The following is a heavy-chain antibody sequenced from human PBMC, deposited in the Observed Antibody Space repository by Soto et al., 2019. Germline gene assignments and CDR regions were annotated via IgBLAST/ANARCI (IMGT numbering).Heavy chain of an antibody. CDR2: INPILGTP. CDR3: ARGGVDVVATSAFAY. D-gene: IGHD5-12*01. CDR1: GATYNTST. Sequence: SLRVSCKASGATYNTSTISSVRQAPGQGLEWMGCINPILGTPDYAHKFHVRVTITAEESTSTVYMELGRLRSEDTALYFCARGGVDVVATSAFAYWGQGTLVTVSS. V-gene: IGHV1-69*08. J-gene: IGHJ4*02.